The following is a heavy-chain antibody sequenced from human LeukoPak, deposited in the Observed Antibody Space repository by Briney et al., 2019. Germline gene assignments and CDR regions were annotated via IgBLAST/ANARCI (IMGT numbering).Heavy chain of an antibody. J-gene: IGHJ4*02. Sequence: GGSLRLSCAASGFAFSTYYMNWFRQAPGKGLEWVSSISSSRVYIYYADSVRGRFTISRDNAKNSLYLQMNSLRAEDTAVYYCAKEGGDDSSGYYYVGFDYWGQGTLVTVSS. CDR2: ISSSRVYI. D-gene: IGHD3-22*01. CDR1: GFAFSTYY. V-gene: IGHV3-21*04. CDR3: AKEGGDDSSGYYYVGFDY.